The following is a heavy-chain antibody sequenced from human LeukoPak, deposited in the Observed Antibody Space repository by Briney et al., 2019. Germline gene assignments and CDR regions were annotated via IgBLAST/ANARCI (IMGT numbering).Heavy chain of an antibody. CDR1: GFTFNSFG. V-gene: IGHV3-30*18. J-gene: IGHJ3*02. D-gene: IGHD3-22*01. CDR2: ISYDGSDK. CDR3: AKDYDSSGWAAFDI. Sequence: PGGSLRLSCAASGFTFNSFGMHWVRQAPGKGLEWVAVISYDGSDKYFADSVKGRFTISRDNSKNTLYLQMNSLRAEDTAVYYCAKDYDSSGWAAFDIWGRGTMVTVSS.